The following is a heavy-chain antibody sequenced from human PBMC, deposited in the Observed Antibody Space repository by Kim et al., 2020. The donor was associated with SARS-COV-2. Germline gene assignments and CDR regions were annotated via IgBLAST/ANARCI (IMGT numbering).Heavy chain of an antibody. J-gene: IGHJ6*02. CDR3: GGDRGWGAAKYYGIDV. Sequence: GGSLRLSCEASGFTVSSDYMSWVRQAPGKGLEWVSVIYISGGALYADSVKGSFTISRDTSKNTVYLQMNSLRVDDTAVYYCGGDRGWGAAKYYGIDVWG. D-gene: IGHD3-10*01. CDR2: IYISGGA. CDR1: GFTVSSDY. V-gene: IGHV3-66*01.